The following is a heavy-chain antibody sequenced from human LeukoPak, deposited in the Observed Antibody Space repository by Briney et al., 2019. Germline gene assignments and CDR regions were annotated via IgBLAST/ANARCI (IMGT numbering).Heavy chain of an antibody. V-gene: IGHV3-21*01. Sequence: PGGSLRLSCAASGFTFSSYSMNWVRQAPRKGLEWVSSISSSSSYIYYAHSVKGRFTISRDNAKNSLYLQMNSLRAEDTAVYYCARDGSGYSYGLCAYWGQGTLVTVSS. CDR1: GFTFSSYS. CDR2: ISSSSSYI. D-gene: IGHD5-18*01. J-gene: IGHJ4*02. CDR3: ARDGSGYSYGLCAY.